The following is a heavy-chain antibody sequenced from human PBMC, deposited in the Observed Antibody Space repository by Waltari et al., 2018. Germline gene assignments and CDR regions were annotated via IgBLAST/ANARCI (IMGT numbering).Heavy chain of an antibody. CDR3: ARGRITMVRGDAFDI. Sequence: QVQLVESGGGVVQPGRSLRLSCAASGFTFSSYGMHWVRQAPGKGLEWVAVRWYDGSNKYYADSVKGRFTISRDNSKNTLYLQMNSLRAEDTAVYYCARGRITMVRGDAFDIWGQGTMVTVSS. V-gene: IGHV3-33*01. J-gene: IGHJ3*02. CDR2: RWYDGSNK. D-gene: IGHD3-10*01. CDR1: GFTFSSYG.